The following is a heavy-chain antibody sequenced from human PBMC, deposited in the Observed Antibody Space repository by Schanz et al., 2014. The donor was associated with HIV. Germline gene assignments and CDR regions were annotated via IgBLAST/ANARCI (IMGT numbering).Heavy chain of an antibody. Sequence: QVQLVQSGAEVKKPGASVKVSCKASGGTFSSHAISWVRQAPGQGLEWMGGILPTFATANYAQKFQGRVTITADESTSTAYMELSSLRSEDTAVYYCARDGSGVLGAIFYYFDYWGQGTLVTVSS. CDR2: ILPTFATA. J-gene: IGHJ4*02. CDR3: ARDGSGVLGAIFYYFDY. D-gene: IGHD1-26*01. CDR1: GGTFSSHA. V-gene: IGHV1-69*13.